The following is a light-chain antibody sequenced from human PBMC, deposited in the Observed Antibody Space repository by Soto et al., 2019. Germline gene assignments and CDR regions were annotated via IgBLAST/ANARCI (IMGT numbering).Light chain of an antibody. CDR3: QLYNNWPRT. CDR1: QSVSSN. J-gene: IGKJ2*01. CDR2: GAS. V-gene: IGKV3-15*01. Sequence: EIVMTQSPATLSVSPGERATVSCRASQSVSSNLAWYQQKPGQAPRLLIYGASTRATGIPARFSGCESGTAFTLTIGSLQSDDFAVYYCQLYNNWPRTFGQGTKLEIK.